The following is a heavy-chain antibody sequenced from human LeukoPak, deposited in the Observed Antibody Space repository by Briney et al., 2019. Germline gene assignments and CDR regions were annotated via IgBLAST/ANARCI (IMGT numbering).Heavy chain of an antibody. CDR1: GSSISSYY. J-gene: IGHJ4*02. CDR2: IYYSGST. D-gene: IGHD5-18*01. Sequence: SETLSLTCTVSGSSISSYYWSWIRQPPGKGLEWIGYIYYSGSTNYNPSLKSRVTISVDTSKNQFSLKLSSVTAADTAVYYCARYSYGPDYWGQGTLVTVSS. V-gene: IGHV4-59*01. CDR3: ARYSYGPDY.